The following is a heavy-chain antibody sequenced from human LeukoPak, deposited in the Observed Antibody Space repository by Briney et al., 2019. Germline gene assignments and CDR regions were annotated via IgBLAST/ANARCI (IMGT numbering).Heavy chain of an antibody. D-gene: IGHD3-10*01. V-gene: IGHV4-59*08. J-gene: IGHJ4*02. CDR2: IYYSGST. Sequence: SETLSLTCTVSGGSISSYYWSWIRQPPGKGLEWIGYIYYSGSTNYNPSLKSRVAISVDTSKNQFSLKLSSVTAADTAVYYCSRHAKTYYGSGSYSTNFDYWGQGTLVTVSS. CDR1: GGSISSYY. CDR3: SRHAKTYYGSGSYSTNFDY.